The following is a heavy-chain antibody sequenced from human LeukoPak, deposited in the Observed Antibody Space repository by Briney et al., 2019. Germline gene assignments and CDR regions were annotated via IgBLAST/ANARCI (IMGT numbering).Heavy chain of an antibody. V-gene: IGHV3-11*01. CDR3: ARDLEVGVAAAGTDRIEYFQH. CDR2: ISSSGSTM. Sequence: GGSLRLSCAASGFTFSAYYMSWIRQAPGKGLEWVSHISSSGSTMYYADSVKGRFTISRDNAKNSVFLKMNSLRVEDTAVYYCARDLEVGVAAAGTDRIEYFQHWGQGTLVTVSS. D-gene: IGHD6-13*01. CDR1: GFTFSAYY. J-gene: IGHJ1*01.